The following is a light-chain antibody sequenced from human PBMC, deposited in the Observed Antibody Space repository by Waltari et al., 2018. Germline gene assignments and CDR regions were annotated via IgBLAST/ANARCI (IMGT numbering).Light chain of an antibody. Sequence: IQMTQSPSSLSASVGDRVTISCRASQDISSYLNWYQQKTGKAPKLLIYYANHLESGVPSRFSGSGSGTEFTLIISSLQPEDFAIYYCQQYYSLPPTFGGGTKVEIK. CDR1: QDISSY. J-gene: IGKJ4*01. V-gene: IGKV1-13*02. CDR3: QQYYSLPPT. CDR2: YAN.